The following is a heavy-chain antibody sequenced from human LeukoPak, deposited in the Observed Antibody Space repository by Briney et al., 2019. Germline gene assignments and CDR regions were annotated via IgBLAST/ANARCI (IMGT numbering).Heavy chain of an antibody. Sequence: SETLSLTCSVSGGSISTSPYYWGWIRQPPRKGLDWFGYIYYSGNTYYNPSLKSRVTISVDTSKNQVSLKVTSVTAADTALYYCARRRTYDILTGYPQYYFDYWGQGALVTVSS. V-gene: IGHV4-39*01. J-gene: IGHJ4*02. CDR3: ARRRTYDILTGYPQYYFDY. D-gene: IGHD3-9*01. CDR2: IYYSGNT. CDR1: GGSISTSPYY.